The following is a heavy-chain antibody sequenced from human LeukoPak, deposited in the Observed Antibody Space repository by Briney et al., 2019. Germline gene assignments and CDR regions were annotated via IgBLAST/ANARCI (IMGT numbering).Heavy chain of an antibody. CDR3: ARGKLTMVRGVINDYGMDV. J-gene: IGHJ6*04. V-gene: IGHV3-13*05. CDR1: GFTFSSYD. Sequence: GGSLRLACAASGFTFSSYDMHWVRQATGKGLEWVSAIGTAGDPYYPGPVKGRFTISRENAKNSLYLQMNSLRAGDTAVYYCARGKLTMVRGVINDYGMDVWGKGTTVTVSS. CDR2: IGTAGDP. D-gene: IGHD3-10*01.